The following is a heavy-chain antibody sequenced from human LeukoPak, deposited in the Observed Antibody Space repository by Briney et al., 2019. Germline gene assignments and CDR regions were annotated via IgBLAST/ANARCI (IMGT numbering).Heavy chain of an antibody. J-gene: IGHJ6*03. Sequence: TSETLSLTCTVSGGSISSSSYYWGWIRQPPGKGLEWIGSIYYSGSTYYNPSLKSRVTISVDTSKNQFSLKLSSVTAADTAVYYCARDGGSDSSSWPLYYMDVWGKGTTVTISS. CDR3: ARDGGSDSSSWPLYYMDV. CDR1: GGSISSSSYY. D-gene: IGHD6-13*01. V-gene: IGHV4-39*07. CDR2: IYYSGST.